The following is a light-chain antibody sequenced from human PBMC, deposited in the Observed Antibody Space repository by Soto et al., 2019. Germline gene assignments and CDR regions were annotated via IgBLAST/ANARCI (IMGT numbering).Light chain of an antibody. CDR2: AAS. CDR1: QAISTY. CDR3: QQLHTYLLT. Sequence: DIQLTQSASFLSASIGDSVTITCRASQAISTYLAWYQQRPGKAPNLLVYAASTLHSGVPSRFSGSGSGTEFTLTITSLQTEDVATYYCQQLHTYLLTFGGGTKVQIK. V-gene: IGKV1-9*01. J-gene: IGKJ4*01.